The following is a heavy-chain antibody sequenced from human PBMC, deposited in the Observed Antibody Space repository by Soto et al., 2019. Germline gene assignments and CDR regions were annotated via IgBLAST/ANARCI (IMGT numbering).Heavy chain of an antibody. Sequence: VQLLESGGGLVQPGGSLRLSCADSAFTFNGYSMSWVRQAPGKGLEWVSAFCASDGTSYYADSVKGRFTISRDNSKNTFYLQMNSLRAEDTAVYYCARAAGLRPFDWVGLCDVWGQGTTVTVSS. J-gene: IGHJ6*02. CDR1: AFTFNGYS. CDR2: FCASDGTS. V-gene: IGHV3-23*01. CDR3: ARAAGLRPFDWVGLCDV. D-gene: IGHD3-9*01.